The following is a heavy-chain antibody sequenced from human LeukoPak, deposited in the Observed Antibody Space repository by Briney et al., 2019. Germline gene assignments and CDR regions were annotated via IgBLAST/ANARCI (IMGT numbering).Heavy chain of an antibody. CDR1: GNTFTDLS. D-gene: IGHD2/OR15-2a*01. Sequence: GASVKVSCKVSGNTFTDLSMNWVRQAPGKGLEWMGGFDPEDVETIYAQKFQGRVTMTEDTSTATAYMELSSLRPDDTAVYYCATDFYRGRQFDYWGQGTLVTVSP. CDR2: FDPEDVET. V-gene: IGHV1-24*01. J-gene: IGHJ4*02. CDR3: ATDFYRGRQFDY.